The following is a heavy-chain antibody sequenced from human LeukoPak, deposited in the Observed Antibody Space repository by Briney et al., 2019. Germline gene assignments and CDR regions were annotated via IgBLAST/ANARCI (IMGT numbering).Heavy chain of an antibody. V-gene: IGHV3-53*01. D-gene: IGHD2-2*01. CDR3: ARGCSSTSCYGFDY. Sequence: PGGSLRLSCAASGFTVSSKYMSWVRQAPGKGLEWVSVIYSGGSTYYADSVKGRFIISRDNSKNTLYLQMNSLRAEDTAVYYCARGCSSTSCYGFDYWGQGTLVTVSS. CDR1: GFTVSSKY. J-gene: IGHJ4*02. CDR2: IYSGGST.